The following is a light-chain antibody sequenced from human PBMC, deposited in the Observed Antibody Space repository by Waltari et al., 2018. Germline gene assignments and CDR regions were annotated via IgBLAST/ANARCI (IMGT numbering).Light chain of an antibody. J-gene: IGLJ2*01. V-gene: IGLV3-1*01. Sequence: SYDLIQPPSVSVPPGQTASITCSGDELGHKYVYWYQQKSGQSPILVIYQDTNRPSGLPERFSGSNSGNTATLTIRGTQALDEADFYCQTWDSNTGVFGGGTKLTVL. CDR3: QTWDSNTGV. CDR1: ELGHKY. CDR2: QDT.